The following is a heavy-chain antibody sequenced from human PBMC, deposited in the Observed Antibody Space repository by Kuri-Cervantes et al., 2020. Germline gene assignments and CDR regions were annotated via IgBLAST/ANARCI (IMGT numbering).Heavy chain of an antibody. J-gene: IGHJ4*02. CDR2: IYYSGST. CDR1: GGSISSSSYY. D-gene: IGHD3-16*02. V-gene: IGHV4-39*07. Sequence: SETLSLTCTVSGGSISSSSYYWGWIRQPPGKGLEWIGSIYYSGSTYYNPSLKSRVTISVDTSKNQFSLKLSSVTAADTAVYYCARYTGDYVWGSYPGYFDYWGQGTLVTVSS. CDR3: ARYTGDYVWGSYPGYFDY.